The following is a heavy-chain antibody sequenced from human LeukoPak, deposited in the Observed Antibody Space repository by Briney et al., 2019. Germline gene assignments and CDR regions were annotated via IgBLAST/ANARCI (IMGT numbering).Heavy chain of an antibody. CDR3: ARVPEYDYVWGSYLY. CDR1: GFTFSSYS. V-gene: IGHV3-48*01. CDR2: ISSSSSTI. D-gene: IGHD3-16*02. J-gene: IGHJ4*02. Sequence: GGSLRLSCAASGFTFSSYSMNWVRQAPGKGLEWVSYISSSSSTIYYADSVKGRFTISRDNAKNSLYLQMNSLRAEDTAVYYCARVPEYDYVWGSYLYWGQGTLVTVSS.